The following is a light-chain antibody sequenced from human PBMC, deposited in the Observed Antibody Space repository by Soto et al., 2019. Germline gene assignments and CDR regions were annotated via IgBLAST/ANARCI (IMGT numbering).Light chain of an antibody. CDR2: DVT. Sequence: QSALTQPASVSGSPGQSITISCTGTSSDIGGYNYVSWYQQHPGKAPKLMIYDVTSRPSGVSDRFSASKSGNTASLTISGLQAEDEADYYCSSYTTTSTPGVVFGGGTKLTVL. CDR1: SSDIGGYNY. V-gene: IGLV2-14*03. J-gene: IGLJ2*01. CDR3: SSYTTTSTPGVV.